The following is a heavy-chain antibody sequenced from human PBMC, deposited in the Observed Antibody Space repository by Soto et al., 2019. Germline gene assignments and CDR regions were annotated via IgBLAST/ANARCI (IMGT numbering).Heavy chain of an antibody. V-gene: IGHV1-3*01. CDR3: ARLFLGSYGHPGGRYAP. D-gene: IGHD3-16*01. J-gene: IGHJ5*02. CDR2: INAGNGNT. Sequence: GASVKVSCKASGYTFTSYAMHWVRQAPGQRLEWMGWINAGNGNTKYSQKFQGRVTITRDSSASTAYMELSSLRSEDTAVYYCARLFLGSYGHPGGRYAPWARRTPDPGSA. CDR1: GYTFTSYA.